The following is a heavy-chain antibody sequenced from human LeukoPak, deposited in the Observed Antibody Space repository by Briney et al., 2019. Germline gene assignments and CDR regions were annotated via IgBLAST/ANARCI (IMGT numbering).Heavy chain of an antibody. D-gene: IGHD3-22*01. J-gene: IGHJ4*02. CDR3: ARLRGDYYDSSGYYYANGFDY. V-gene: IGHV1-2*02. CDR2: INPNSGGT. Sequence: ASVKVSCKASGYTFTGYYMHWVRQAPGQGLEWMGWINPNSGGTNYAQKFQDRVTMTRDTSISTAYMELSRLRSDDTAVYYCARLRGDYYDSSGYYYANGFDYWGQGTLVTVSS. CDR1: GYTFTGYY.